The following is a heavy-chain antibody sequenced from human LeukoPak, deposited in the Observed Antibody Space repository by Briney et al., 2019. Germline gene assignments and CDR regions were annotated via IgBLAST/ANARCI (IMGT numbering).Heavy chain of an antibody. J-gene: IGHJ6*02. CDR3: ARGPGGDGYNLYYYYGMDV. Sequence: GGSLRLSCAASGFTFSSYSMTWVRQAPGKGLEWVSYISSSSSTIYYADSVKGRFTISRDNAKNSLYLQMNSLRDEDTAVYYCARGPGGDGYNLYYYYGMDVWGQGTTVTVSS. CDR1: GFTFSSYS. D-gene: IGHD5-24*01. CDR2: ISSSSSTI. V-gene: IGHV3-48*02.